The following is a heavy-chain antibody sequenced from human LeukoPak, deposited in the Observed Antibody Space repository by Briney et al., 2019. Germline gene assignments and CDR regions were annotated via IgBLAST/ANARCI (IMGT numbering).Heavy chain of an antibody. J-gene: IGHJ6*02. V-gene: IGHV1-69*04. Sequence: GASVKVSCKASGGTFSSYAIIWVRQAPGQGLEWMGRIIPILGIADYAQKFQGRVTITADKSTSTAYMELSSLRSEDTAVYYCARVLYYYDSSGYYSWSDYYYGMDVWGQGTTVTVSS. CDR2: IIPILGIA. CDR1: GGTFSSYA. CDR3: ARVLYYYDSSGYYSWSDYYYGMDV. D-gene: IGHD3-22*01.